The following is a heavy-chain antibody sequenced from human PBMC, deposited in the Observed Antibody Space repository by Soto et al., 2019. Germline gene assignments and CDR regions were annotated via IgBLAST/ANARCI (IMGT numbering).Heavy chain of an antibody. Sequence: QVQLVQSGAEVKKPGSSVKVSCEASGGTFTSYIFTWVRQAPGQGLEWMGRSIPIQGTADYALKFHDRVTMTAAKSTNTAYMELRSLRPDDTAVYYCATSLVFVDHAYMDVWGKGTTVPVSS. D-gene: IGHD2-21*01. CDR3: ATSLVFVDHAYMDV. CDR2: SIPIQGTA. CDR1: GGTFTSYI. J-gene: IGHJ6*03. V-gene: IGHV1-69*08.